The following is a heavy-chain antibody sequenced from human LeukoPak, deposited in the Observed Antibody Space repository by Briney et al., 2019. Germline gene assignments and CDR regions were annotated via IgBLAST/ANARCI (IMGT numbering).Heavy chain of an antibody. J-gene: IGHJ4*02. CDR2: ISSSSSYI. Sequence: GSLRLSCAASGFTISSYNMNWVRQAPGKGLEWVSSISSSSSYIYYADSVKGRFTISRDNAKNSLYLQMNSLRAEDTAVYYCAREQYGDYTIDYWGQGTLVTVSS. CDR3: AREQYGDYTIDY. V-gene: IGHV3-21*01. D-gene: IGHD4-17*01. CDR1: GFTISSYN.